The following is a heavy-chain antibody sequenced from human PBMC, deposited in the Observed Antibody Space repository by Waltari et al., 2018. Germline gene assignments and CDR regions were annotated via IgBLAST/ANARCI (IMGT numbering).Heavy chain of an antibody. V-gene: IGHV3-53*01. Sequence: EVQLVESGGGLIQPGGSLRLSCAASGFTVSSNYMSWVRQAPGKGLEWVSFIDSGGSTYYADSVKGRFTISRDNSKNTLYLQMNSLRAEDTAVYYCARDKEECSGGSCYADAVDIWGQGTMVTVSS. CDR2: IDSGGST. CDR3: ARDKEECSGGSCYADAVDI. CDR1: GFTVSSNY. J-gene: IGHJ3*02. D-gene: IGHD2-15*01.